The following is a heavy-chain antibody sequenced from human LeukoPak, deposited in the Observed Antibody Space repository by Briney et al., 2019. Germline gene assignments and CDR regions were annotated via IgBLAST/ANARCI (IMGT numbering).Heavy chain of an antibody. CDR3: ARETYYYGSGSYPHYYYMDV. CDR1: GFTFSSYS. D-gene: IGHD3-10*01. J-gene: IGHJ6*03. Sequence: GGPLRLSCAASGFTFSSYSMNWVRQAPGKGLEWVSYISSSSSTIYYADSVKGRFTISRDNAKNSLYLQMNSLRAEDTAVYYCARETYYYGSGSYPHYYYMDVWGKGTTVTVSS. CDR2: ISSSSSTI. V-gene: IGHV3-48*04.